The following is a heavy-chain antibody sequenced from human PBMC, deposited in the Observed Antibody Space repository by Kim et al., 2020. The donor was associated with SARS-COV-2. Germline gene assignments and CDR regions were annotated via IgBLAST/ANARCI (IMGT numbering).Heavy chain of an antibody. Sequence: GGSLRLSCAASGFTFSDYYMSWIRQAPGKGLEWVSYISSSSSYTNYADSVKGRFTISRDNAKNSLYLQMNSLRAEDTAMYYCARDLARGYSGYDYYYYGMDVWGQGTTVTVSS. CDR2: ISSSSSYT. CDR3: ARDLARGYSGYDYYYYGMDV. D-gene: IGHD5-12*01. V-gene: IGHV3-11*05. J-gene: IGHJ6*02. CDR1: GFTFSDYY.